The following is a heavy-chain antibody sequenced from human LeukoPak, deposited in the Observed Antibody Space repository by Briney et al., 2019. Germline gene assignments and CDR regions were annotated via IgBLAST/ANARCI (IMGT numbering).Heavy chain of an antibody. CDR2: IWYDGSNK. J-gene: IGHJ6*02. D-gene: IGHD2-15*01. CDR1: GFPFSSYG. CDR3: ATLDIVVVVAAPGMDV. Sequence: GSLRLSCAASGFPFSSYGMHWVRQAPGKGLGWVAVIWYDGSNKYYADSVKGRFTISRDNSKNTLYLQMNSLRAEDTAVYYCATLDIVVVVAAPGMDVWGQGTTVTVSS. V-gene: IGHV3-33*01.